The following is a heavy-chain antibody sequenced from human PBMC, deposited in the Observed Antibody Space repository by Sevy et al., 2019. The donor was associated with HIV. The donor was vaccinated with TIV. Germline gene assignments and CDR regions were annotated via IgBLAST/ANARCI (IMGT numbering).Heavy chain of an antibody. D-gene: IGHD2-2*01. CDR2: LSFGCGKI. CDR1: GFAFHDYS. J-gene: IGHJ4*02. CDR3: TREGCSRPHDY. Sequence: GGSLRLSCTASGFAFHDYSMSWIRQAPGKGLEWVATLSFGCGKINYAYSVKGRFTISRDNSKNSFYLQMDNLRVEDTALYYCTREGCSRPHDYWGQGTRVTVSS. V-gene: IGHV3-21*04.